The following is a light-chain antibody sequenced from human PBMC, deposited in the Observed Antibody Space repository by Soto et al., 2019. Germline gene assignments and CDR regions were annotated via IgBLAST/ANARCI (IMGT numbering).Light chain of an antibody. J-gene: IGKJ1*01. CDR1: QSVTNS. CDR3: QQYNNWPPWT. V-gene: IGKV3-11*01. CDR2: GAS. Sequence: EIVLTQSPATLSLSPGEIATLSFSASQSVTNSLAWYQQKPGQAPRLLIYGASSRATGIPDRFSGSGSGTDFTLTISRLEPEDFAVYYCQQYNNWPPWTFGQGTKVDIK.